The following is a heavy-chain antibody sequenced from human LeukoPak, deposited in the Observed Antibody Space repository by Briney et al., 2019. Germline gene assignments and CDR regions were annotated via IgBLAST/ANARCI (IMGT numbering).Heavy chain of an antibody. CDR2: ISDSSDTM. CDR1: GFTFSYYS. Sequence: GGSLRLSCAASGFTFSYYSMNWVRQAPGKGLEWVSYISDSSDTMYYADSVKGRFTISRDNAKNSLFLQMNSLRAEDTAVYYCATDLIHYYASGAKTWGQGTLVTVSS. D-gene: IGHD3-10*01. CDR3: ATDLIHYYASGAKT. V-gene: IGHV3-48*01. J-gene: IGHJ5*02.